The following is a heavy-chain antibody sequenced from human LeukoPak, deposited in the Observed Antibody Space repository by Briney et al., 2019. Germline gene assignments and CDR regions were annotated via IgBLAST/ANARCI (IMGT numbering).Heavy chain of an antibody. CDR3: ARADYGDYGVDY. J-gene: IGHJ4*02. D-gene: IGHD4-17*01. V-gene: IGHV3-21*01. CDR1: GFTFSSYS. CDR2: ISSSSSYI. Sequence: GGSLRLSCAASGFTFSSYSMNWVRQAPGKGLEWVSSISSSSSYIYYADSVKDRFTISRDNAKNSLYLQMNSLRAEDTAVYYCARADYGDYGVDYWGQGTLVTVSS.